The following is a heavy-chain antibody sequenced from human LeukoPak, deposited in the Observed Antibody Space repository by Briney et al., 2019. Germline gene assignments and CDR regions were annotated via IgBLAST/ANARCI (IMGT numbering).Heavy chain of an antibody. D-gene: IGHD6-6*01. CDR1: GGTFSSYA. J-gene: IGHJ6*03. V-gene: IGHV1-69*05. CDR2: IIPIFGTA. CDR3: ARAPLAARPSYYYYYYMDV. Sequence: SVKVSCKASGGTFSSYAISWVRQAPGQGLEWMGGIIPIFGTANYAQKFQGRVTITTDESTSTAYMELSSLRSEDAAVYYCARAPLAARPSYYYYYYMDVWGKGTTVTVSS.